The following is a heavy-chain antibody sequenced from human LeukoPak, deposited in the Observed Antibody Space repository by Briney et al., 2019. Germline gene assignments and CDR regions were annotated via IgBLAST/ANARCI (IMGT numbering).Heavy chain of an antibody. Sequence: GGSLRLSCAASGFTFSSYWMHWVRQAPGKGLVWVSRINPDGSWASYADSVEGRFTISRDNAKNTLNLQMNSLRVEDTAVYYCVRASSGSHGDYWGQGTLVTVSS. CDR2: INPDGSWA. CDR3: VRASSGSHGDY. J-gene: IGHJ4*02. V-gene: IGHV3-74*01. D-gene: IGHD1-26*01. CDR1: GFTFSSYW.